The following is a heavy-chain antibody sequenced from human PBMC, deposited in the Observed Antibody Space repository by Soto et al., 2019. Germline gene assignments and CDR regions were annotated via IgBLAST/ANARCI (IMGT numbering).Heavy chain of an antibody. CDR1: GGTFSSYA. V-gene: IGHV1-69*10. CDR2: INPIIGEA. CDR3: ARGSGLTYFDY. J-gene: IGHJ4*02. Sequence: SVKVSCKASGGTFSSYAISWVRQAPGQGLEWMGGINPIIGEANYSQKFQGRVTITTDKSTSTAYMELSSLRSEDTAVYYCARGSGLTYFDYWGQGTLVTVSS. D-gene: IGHD3-10*01.